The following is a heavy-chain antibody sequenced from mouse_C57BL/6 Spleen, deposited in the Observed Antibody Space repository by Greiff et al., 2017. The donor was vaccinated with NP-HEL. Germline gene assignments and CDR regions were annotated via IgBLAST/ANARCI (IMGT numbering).Heavy chain of an antibody. Sequence: QVQLQQPGAELVMPGASVKLSCKASGYTFTSYWMHWVKQSPGQGLEWIGEIDPSDSYTNYNQKFKGKSTLTVDKSSSTAYMQLSSLTSEDSAVYYCARFGSGYAMDYWGQGTSVTVSS. D-gene: IGHD1-1*01. CDR2: IDPSDSYT. CDR1: GYTFTSYW. J-gene: IGHJ4*01. CDR3: ARFGSGYAMDY. V-gene: IGHV1-69*01.